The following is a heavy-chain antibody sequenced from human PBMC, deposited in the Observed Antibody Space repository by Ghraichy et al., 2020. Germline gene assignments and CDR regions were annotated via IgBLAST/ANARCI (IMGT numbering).Heavy chain of an antibody. CDR1: GFTFSYYE. CDR3: ATGAAVTMRPKGDRYFAMDV. J-gene: IGHJ6*02. V-gene: IGHV3-48*03. CDR2: ISKSGSTI. Sequence: GGSLRLSCAASGFTFSYYEMNWVRQAPGKGLEWISYISKSGSTIYYADSVKGRFTVSRDNAKKSLYLQMNSPRADDTAVYYCATGAAVTMRPKGDRYFAMDVWRQ. D-gene: IGHD4-17*01.